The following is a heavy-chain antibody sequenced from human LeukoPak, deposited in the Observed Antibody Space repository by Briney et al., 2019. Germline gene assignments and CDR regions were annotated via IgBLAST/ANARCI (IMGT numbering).Heavy chain of an antibody. Sequence: TGGSLRLSCAASGXTFSDYYMSWIRQAPGKGLEWVSYISSSSSYTNYADSVKGRFTISRDNAKNSLYLQMNSLRAEDTAVYYCARGRYDSSGYNAFDIWGQGTIVTVSS. CDR2: ISSSSSYT. J-gene: IGHJ3*02. CDR1: GXTFSDYY. CDR3: ARGRYDSSGYNAFDI. V-gene: IGHV3-11*05. D-gene: IGHD3-22*01.